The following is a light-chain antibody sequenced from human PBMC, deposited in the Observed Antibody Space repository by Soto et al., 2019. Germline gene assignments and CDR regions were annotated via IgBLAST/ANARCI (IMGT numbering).Light chain of an antibody. Sequence: EIVMTHSPATLSVSPCERATLSFRASQSVSSNLAWYQQKPGQAPRLLIYGASSRATGIPVRFSGSGSGTEFTLTISSLQSEDFAVYYCQQYVRSPWTFGQGTKVDI. CDR1: QSVSSN. CDR2: GAS. V-gene: IGKV3-15*01. J-gene: IGKJ1*01. CDR3: QQYVRSPWT.